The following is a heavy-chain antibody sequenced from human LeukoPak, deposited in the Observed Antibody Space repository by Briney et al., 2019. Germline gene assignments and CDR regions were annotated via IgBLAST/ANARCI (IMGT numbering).Heavy chain of an antibody. D-gene: IGHD2-15*01. CDR3: ARRYCSGGSCYLLFDY. CDR2: IYPGDSDT. CDR1: GYTFTSYW. V-gene: IGHV5-51*01. Sequence: GESLKISCKGSGYTFTSYWIGWVRQMPGKGLEWMGIIYPGDSDTRYSPSFQGQVTISADKSISTAYLQWSSLKASDTAMYYCARRYCSGGSCYLLFDYWGQGTLVTVSS. J-gene: IGHJ4*02.